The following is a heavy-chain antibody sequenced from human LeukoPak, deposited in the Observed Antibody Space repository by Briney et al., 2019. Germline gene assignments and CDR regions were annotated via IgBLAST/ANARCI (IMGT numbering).Heavy chain of an antibody. J-gene: IGHJ4*02. Sequence: GGSLRLSCAASGFTFSSYAMHWVRQAPGQGLEWMGWINPNSGGTNYAQKFQGRVTMTRDTSISTAYMELSRLRSDDTAVYYCARGEVLLWFGELFPFDYWGQGTLVTVSS. CDR3: ARGEVLLWFGELFPFDY. CDR1: GFTFSSYA. V-gene: IGHV1-2*02. D-gene: IGHD3-10*01. CDR2: INPNSGGT.